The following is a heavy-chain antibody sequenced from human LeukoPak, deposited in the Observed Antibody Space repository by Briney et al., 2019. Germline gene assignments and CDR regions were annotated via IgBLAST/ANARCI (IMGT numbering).Heavy chain of an antibody. CDR2: IWYDGSNK. J-gene: IGHJ4*02. CDR3: AKDVSGYRLPTLDY. V-gene: IGHV3-33*06. Sequence: GGSLRLSCAASGFTFSSYGMHWVRQAPGKGLEWVAVIWYDGSNKYYADSVKGRFTISRDNSKNTLYLQMNSLRAEDTAVYYCAKDVSGYRLPTLDYWGQGTLVTVSS. CDR1: GFTFSSYG. D-gene: IGHD6-13*01.